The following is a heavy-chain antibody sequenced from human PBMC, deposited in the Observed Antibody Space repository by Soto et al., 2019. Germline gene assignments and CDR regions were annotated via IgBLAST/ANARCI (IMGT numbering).Heavy chain of an antibody. CDR2: IIPILGIA. CDR1: GGTFSSYA. Sequence: ASVKVSCKASGGTFSSYAISWVRQAPGQGLEWMGGIIPILGIANYAQKFQGRVTITADKSTSTAYMELSSLRSEDTAVYYCAKSLGGGSYDYWGQGTLVTVSS. D-gene: IGHD1-26*01. J-gene: IGHJ4*02. V-gene: IGHV1-69*10. CDR3: AKSLGGGSYDY.